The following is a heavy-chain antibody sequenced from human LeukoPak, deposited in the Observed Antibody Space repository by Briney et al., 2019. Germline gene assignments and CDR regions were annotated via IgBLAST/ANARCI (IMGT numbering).Heavy chain of an antibody. J-gene: IGHJ6*02. CDR2: IYYSGST. CDR1: GDSISTYY. Sequence: PSETLSLTCTVSGDSISTYYWSWIRQPPGKGLEWIGYIYYSGSTNYNPSLKSRVTISVDTSKNQFSLKLISVTAADTAVYCCARDDSGSYHQLGVWGQGTTVTVSS. V-gene: IGHV4-59*01. D-gene: IGHD1-26*01. CDR3: ARDDSGSYHQLGV.